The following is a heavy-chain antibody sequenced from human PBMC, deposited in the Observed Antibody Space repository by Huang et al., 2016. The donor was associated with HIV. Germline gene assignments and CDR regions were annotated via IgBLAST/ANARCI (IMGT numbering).Heavy chain of an antibody. CDR3: ATGPRGSGSFN. J-gene: IGHJ4*02. D-gene: IGHD1-26*01. CDR1: GGTFSRYV. CDR2: ITPIVDKT. Sequence: QVQLVQSGAEVKKPGSSVKVSCKASGGTFSRYVISWVRQAPGQGLEWMGGITPIVDKTNYAQKFQGRVTIIADESTRTAYMEMSSLRPEDTATYYCATGPRGSGSFNWGQGTLVIVSS. V-gene: IGHV1-69*01.